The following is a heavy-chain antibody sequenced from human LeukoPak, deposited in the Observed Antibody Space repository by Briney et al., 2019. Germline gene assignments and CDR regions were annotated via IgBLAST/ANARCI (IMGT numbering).Heavy chain of an antibody. V-gene: IGHV3-64*01. CDR3: ARGVRLSGSSCYDP. CDR2: ISSNGGST. J-gene: IGHJ5*02. D-gene: IGHD2-15*01. CDR1: GFTFSNYA. Sequence: PGGSLRLSCAASGFTFSNYAMHWVRQAPGKGLEYVSAISSNGGSTYYANSVKGRFTISRDNSKNTLYLQMGSLRAEDMAVYYCARGVRLSGSSCYDPWGQGTLVTVSS.